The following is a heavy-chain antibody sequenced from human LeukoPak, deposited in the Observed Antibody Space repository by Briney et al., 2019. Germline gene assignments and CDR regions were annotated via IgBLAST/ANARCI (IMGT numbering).Heavy chain of an antibody. CDR1: GGSISSYY. Sequence: SETLSLTCTVSGGSISSYYWSWIRQPPGKGLEWIGYIYYSGSTNYNPSLKSRVTISVDTSKNQFSLKLSSVTAADTAVYYCAREGIAAAGGDYWGQGTLVTVSS. CDR2: IYYSGST. J-gene: IGHJ4*02. V-gene: IGHV4-59*01. D-gene: IGHD6-13*01. CDR3: AREGIAAAGGDY.